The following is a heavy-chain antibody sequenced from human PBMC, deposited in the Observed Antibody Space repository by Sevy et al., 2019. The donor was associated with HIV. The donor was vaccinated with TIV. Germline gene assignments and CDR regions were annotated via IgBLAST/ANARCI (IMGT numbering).Heavy chain of an antibody. CDR2: ISSSSSYI. CDR3: ARDPQRILTGQDAFDI. J-gene: IGHJ3*02. D-gene: IGHD3-9*01. CDR1: GFTFSSYS. Sequence: VGSLRLSCAASGFTFSSYSMNWVHQAPGKELEWVSSISSSSSYIYYADSVKGRFTISRDNAKNSLYLQMNSLRPEDTAVYYCARDPQRILTGQDAFDIWGQGTMVTVSS. V-gene: IGHV3-21*01.